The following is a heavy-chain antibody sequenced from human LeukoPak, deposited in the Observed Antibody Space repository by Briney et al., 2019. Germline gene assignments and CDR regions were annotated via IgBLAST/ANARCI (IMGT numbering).Heavy chain of an antibody. CDR3: AKDPTHSSGWYGYFDY. D-gene: IGHD6-19*01. Sequence: GRSLRLSCAASGFTFSSYGMHWVRQAPGKGLEWVAFISYDGSNKYYADSVKGRFTISRDNSKNTLYLQMNSLRAEDTAVYYCAKDPTHSSGWYGYFDYWGQGTLVTVSS. V-gene: IGHV3-30*18. J-gene: IGHJ4*02. CDR1: GFTFSSYG. CDR2: ISYDGSNK.